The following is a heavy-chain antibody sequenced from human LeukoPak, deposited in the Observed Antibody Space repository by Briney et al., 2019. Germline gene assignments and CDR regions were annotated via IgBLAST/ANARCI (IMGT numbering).Heavy chain of an antibody. CDR3: AKDRPIDS. CDR2: ISYDGSNK. CDR1: GFTFSSYG. V-gene: IGHV3-30*18. J-gene: IGHJ4*02. Sequence: GGSLRLSCAASGFTFSSYGMHWVRQAPGKGLEWVAVISYDGSNKYYADSVKGRFTISRDNSKNTLYLQMNSLRAEDTAVYYCAKDRPIDSWGRGTLVTVSS.